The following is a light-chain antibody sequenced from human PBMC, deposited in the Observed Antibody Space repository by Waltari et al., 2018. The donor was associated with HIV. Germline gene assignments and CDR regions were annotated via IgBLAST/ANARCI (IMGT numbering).Light chain of an antibody. V-gene: IGLV2-8*01. CDR2: GVN. CDR1: SRDVGAYNF. J-gene: IGLJ2*01. CDR3: SSYAGPNHLL. Sequence: QSALTQPPSASGSPGQSVTFSCTGTSRDVGAYNFVSWYKQHPGKAPKLIIYGVNRRPSWVPYRFSGSTSGNAAALTVSGLQADDEADYYCSSYAGPNHLLFGGGTKLTVL.